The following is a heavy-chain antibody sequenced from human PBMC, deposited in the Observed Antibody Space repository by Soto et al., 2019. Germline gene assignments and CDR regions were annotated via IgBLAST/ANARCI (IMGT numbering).Heavy chain of an antibody. J-gene: IGHJ5*02. Sequence: SETLSLTCTVSGGSISSGGYYWSWIRPHPGKGLEWIGYIYYSGSTYYNPSLKSRVTISVDTSKNQFSLKLSSVTAADTAEYYCARGLTGYDSSGYYQLGWFDPWGQGTLVTVSS. V-gene: IGHV4-31*03. D-gene: IGHD3-22*01. CDR2: IYYSGST. CDR3: ARGLTGYDSSGYYQLGWFDP. CDR1: GGSISSGGYY.